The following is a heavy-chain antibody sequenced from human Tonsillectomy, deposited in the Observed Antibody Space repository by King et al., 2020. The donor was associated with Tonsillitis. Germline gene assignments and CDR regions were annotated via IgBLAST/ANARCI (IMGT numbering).Heavy chain of an antibody. D-gene: IGHD1-26*01. Sequence: HWVRQAPGQGLELMGIINPSVGSTSYSQKFQGRVTMTRDTATSTVYMELSSLRSEDTSVYYCARDRGWEAFDIWGQGTMVTV. CDR3: ARDRGWEAFDI. V-gene: IGHV1-46*01. CDR2: INPSVGST. J-gene: IGHJ3*02.